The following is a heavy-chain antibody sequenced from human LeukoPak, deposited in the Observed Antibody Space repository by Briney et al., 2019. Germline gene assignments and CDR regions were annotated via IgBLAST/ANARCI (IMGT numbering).Heavy chain of an antibody. V-gene: IGHV4-34*01. Sequence: SETLSLTCAVYGGSFSGYYWSWIRQPPGKGLEWIGEINHSGSTNYNPSLKSRVTISVDTSKNQFSLKLSSVTAADTAVYYCARKGIAARIRKYNWFDPWGQGTLVTVSS. CDR2: INHSGST. CDR1: GGSFSGYY. D-gene: IGHD6-6*01. CDR3: ARKGIAARIRKYNWFDP. J-gene: IGHJ5*02.